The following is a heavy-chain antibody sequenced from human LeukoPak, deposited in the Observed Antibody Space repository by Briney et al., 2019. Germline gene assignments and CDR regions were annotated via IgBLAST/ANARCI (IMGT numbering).Heavy chain of an antibody. Sequence: GRSLRLSCSASGFTFSNYAIHWVRQAPGKGLEWVAVISYDGRTKYYADSVKGRFTISRDNSKSTLYLQMNSLRAEDTAVYYCARDDDAFDIWGQGTMVTVSS. CDR1: GFTFSNYA. J-gene: IGHJ3*02. V-gene: IGHV3-30*04. CDR3: ARDDDAFDI. CDR2: ISYDGRTK.